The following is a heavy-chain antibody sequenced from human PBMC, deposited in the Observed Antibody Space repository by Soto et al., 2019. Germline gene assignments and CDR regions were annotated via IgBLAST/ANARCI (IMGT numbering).Heavy chain of an antibody. V-gene: IGHV4-34*01. CDR3: ARGATVAAFDI. CDR1: GGSFIGYY. J-gene: IGHJ3*02. D-gene: IGHD4-17*01. Sequence: LEILSLTCAVYGGSFIGYYWSWIRQPPGKGLEWIGEINHSGSTNYNPSLKSRVTISVDTSKNQFSLKLSSVTAADTAVYYCARGATVAAFDIWGQGTMVTVSS. CDR2: INHSGST.